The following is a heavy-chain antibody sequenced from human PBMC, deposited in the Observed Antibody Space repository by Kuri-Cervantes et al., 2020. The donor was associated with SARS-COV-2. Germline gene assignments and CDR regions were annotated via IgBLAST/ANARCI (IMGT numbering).Heavy chain of an antibody. D-gene: IGHD7-27*01. CDR1: GFTFSSYS. Sequence: GESLKISCAASGFTFSSYSMNWVRQAPGKGLEWVSSISSSSSYIYYADSVKGRFTISRDNAKNSLYLQMNSLRAEDTAVDYCAREGGGTTGESPPYAFDIWGQGTMVTVSS. CDR2: ISSSSSYI. V-gene: IGHV3-21*01. J-gene: IGHJ3*02. CDR3: AREGGGTTGESPPYAFDI.